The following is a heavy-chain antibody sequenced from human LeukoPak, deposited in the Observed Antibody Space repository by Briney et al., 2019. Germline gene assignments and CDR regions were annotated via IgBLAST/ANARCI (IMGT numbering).Heavy chain of an antibody. CDR3: ASGHYGSGSYYANDAFDI. CDR1: AFTFRSYG. J-gene: IGHJ3*02. CDR2: IRYHGSDK. Sequence: GGSLRLSCAASAFTFRSYGMHWVRQAPGKGLEWVAFIRYHGSDKYYADSVKDRFTISRDNAKNSLYLQMNSLRAEDTAVYYCASGHYGSGSYYANDAFDIWGQGTMVTVSS. D-gene: IGHD3-10*01. V-gene: IGHV3-30*02.